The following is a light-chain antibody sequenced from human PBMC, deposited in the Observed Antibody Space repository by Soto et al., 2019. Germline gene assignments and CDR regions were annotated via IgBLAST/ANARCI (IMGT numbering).Light chain of an antibody. J-gene: IGKJ4*01. CDR3: QQSYSNSLT. CDR2: AAS. Sequence: DIQMTQSPSSLSASVGDRVTITCRASQSISSYLNWYQQKPGKAPKLLIFAASSLQSGVPSRFSGSGSGTDFTLSISSLQAEDIATYYCQQSYSNSLTFGGGTKVEIE. CDR1: QSISSY. V-gene: IGKV1-39*01.